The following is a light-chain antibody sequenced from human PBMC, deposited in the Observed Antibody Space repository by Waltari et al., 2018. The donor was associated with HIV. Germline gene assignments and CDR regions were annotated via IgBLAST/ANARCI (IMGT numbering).Light chain of an antibody. Sequence: DIQMTQSHSTLSASVGDRVTSTCRASQNINYWLAWYQQRPGKAPKLLIYKASSLESGVPSRFSGSGSGTEFSLTISSLQPDDFATYYCQQYKSSSSTFGQGTTVDIK. J-gene: IGKJ1*01. V-gene: IGKV1-5*03. CDR3: QQYKSSSST. CDR2: KAS. CDR1: QNINYW.